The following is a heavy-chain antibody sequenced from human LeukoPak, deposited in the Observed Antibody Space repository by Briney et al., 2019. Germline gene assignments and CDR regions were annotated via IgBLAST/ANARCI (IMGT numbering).Heavy chain of an antibody. CDR3: ARGDYYDGGGRNWFDP. CDR2: VSNSGST. D-gene: IGHD3-16*01. J-gene: IGHJ5*02. CDR1: GGSINTYY. V-gene: IGHV4-59*12. Sequence: SETLSLTCTVSGGSINTYYWSWIRQPPGKGLEWIGHVSNSGSTNSNPSLKSRITISIDTSKNQFSLRLSSVTAADTAVYYCARGDYYDGGGRNWFDPWGQGTLVTVSS.